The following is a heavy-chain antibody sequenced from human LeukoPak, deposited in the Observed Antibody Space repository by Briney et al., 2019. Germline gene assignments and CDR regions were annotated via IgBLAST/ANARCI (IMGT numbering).Heavy chain of an antibody. D-gene: IGHD1-1*01. Sequence: GASVKVSCKTSGYNFPVFGISWVRQAPGQGLEWMGWISGYNGRTIYAQTVQDRVTMTTDPSTRTVYMELRSLKPNDTAVYYCARETSGGDRQPTGYFDYWGQGSLVIVSS. CDR1: GYNFPVFG. V-gene: IGHV1-18*01. CDR2: ISGYNGRT. CDR3: ARETSGGDRQPTGYFDY. J-gene: IGHJ4*02.